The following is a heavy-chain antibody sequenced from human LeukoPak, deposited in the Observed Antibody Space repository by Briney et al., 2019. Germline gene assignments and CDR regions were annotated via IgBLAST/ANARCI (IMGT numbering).Heavy chain of an antibody. V-gene: IGHV1-2*02. Sequence: ASVKVSCKAFGYTITGYYIHWVRQAPGQGLEWMGWINPNNGGTNSAQKFQGRVTMTGDTSIGTAYMELNRLTYDDTAVYYCGRDRHWNQSNFDYWGQGTLVTVSS. D-gene: IGHD1-1*01. CDR3: GRDRHWNQSNFDY. J-gene: IGHJ4*02. CDR1: GYTITGYY. CDR2: INPNNGGT.